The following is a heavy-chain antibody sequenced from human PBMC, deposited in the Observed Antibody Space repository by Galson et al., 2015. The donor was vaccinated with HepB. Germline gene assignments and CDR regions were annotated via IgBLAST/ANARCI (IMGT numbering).Heavy chain of an antibody. CDR2: ISWDGGST. J-gene: IGHJ5*02. Sequence: SLRLSCAASGFTFDDYTMHWVRQAPGKGLEWVSLISWDGGSTYYADSVKGRFTISRDNSKNSLYLQMNSLRTEDTALYYCAKEAEGLSWVSWFDPWGQGTLVTVSS. CDR3: AKEAEGLSWVSWFDP. CDR1: GFTFDDYT. V-gene: IGHV3-43*01. D-gene: IGHD4/OR15-4a*01.